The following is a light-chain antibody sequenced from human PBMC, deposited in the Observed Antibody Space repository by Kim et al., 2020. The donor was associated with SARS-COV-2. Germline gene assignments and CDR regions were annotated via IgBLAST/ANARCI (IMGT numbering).Light chain of an antibody. CDR1: QSVSSN. CDR2: SAS. CDR3: QQYNWPPAYT. Sequence: EIVMTQSPATLSVSPGERATLSCRASQSVSSNLAWYQQKPGQAPRLLIYSASNRATGIPARFSGSGSGTEFTLTISSLQSEDSAVYYCQQYNWPPAYTFGQGTKLEI. J-gene: IGKJ2*01. V-gene: IGKV3-15*01.